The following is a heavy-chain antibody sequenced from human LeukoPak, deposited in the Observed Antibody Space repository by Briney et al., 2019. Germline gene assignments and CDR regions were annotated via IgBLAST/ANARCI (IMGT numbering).Heavy chain of an antibody. CDR3: ATGPRNDP. V-gene: IGHV1-8*01. CDR1: GYPFTKWE. D-gene: IGHD1-14*01. CDR2: VHPDNGNT. J-gene: IGHJ5*02. Sequence: ASVKVSCKTSGYPFTKWEINWVRQAAGQGLEWQGWVHPDNGNTYYAQRLRGRVTMSRDTSTTTAYMELSGLRSNDTAVYFCATGPRNDPWGQGTLVTVSS.